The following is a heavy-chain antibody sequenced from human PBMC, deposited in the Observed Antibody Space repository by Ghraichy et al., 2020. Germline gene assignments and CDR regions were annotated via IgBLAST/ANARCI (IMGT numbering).Heavy chain of an antibody. J-gene: IGHJ6*02. Sequence: GSLRLSCAVSGFTFSTYSMNWVRQAPGKGLEWVSSISSSSSHISYADSVKGRFTLSRDNAKNSLFLQMNSLRAEDTAVYYCARDRGGPDYYGSGSPTYFFYYGMDVWGQGTTVTVSS. CDR1: GFTFSTYS. CDR3: ARDRGGPDYYGSGSPTYFFYYGMDV. CDR2: ISSSSSHI. V-gene: IGHV3-21*01. D-gene: IGHD3-10*01.